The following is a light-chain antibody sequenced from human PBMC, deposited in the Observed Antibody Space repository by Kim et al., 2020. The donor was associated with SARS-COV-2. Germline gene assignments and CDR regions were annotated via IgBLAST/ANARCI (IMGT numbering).Light chain of an antibody. CDR3: NSRDTNDTVV. CDR2: GKN. V-gene: IGLV3-19*01. Sequence: SSELTQDPAVSVALGQTVRITCQGDSLRSYYATWYQQKPGQAPILLIYGKNNRPSGIPDRFSGSSSGNTASLTITGTQAGDEADYYCNSRDTNDTVVFGGGTKLTVL. CDR1: SLRSYY. J-gene: IGLJ2*01.